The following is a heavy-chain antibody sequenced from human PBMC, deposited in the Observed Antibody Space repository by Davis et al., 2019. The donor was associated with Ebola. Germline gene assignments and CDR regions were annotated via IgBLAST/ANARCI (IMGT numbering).Heavy chain of an antibody. D-gene: IGHD3-3*01. J-gene: IGHJ4*02. Sequence: MPSETLSLTCAVSGGSISSSNWWSWVRQPPGKGLEWIGEMNHSGSTNYNPSLKSRVTISVDTSKNQFSLKLSSVTAADTAVYYCARGDFWSGYGRWGQGTLVTVSS. V-gene: IGHV4-4*02. CDR3: ARGDFWSGYGR. CDR1: GGSISSSNW. CDR2: MNHSGST.